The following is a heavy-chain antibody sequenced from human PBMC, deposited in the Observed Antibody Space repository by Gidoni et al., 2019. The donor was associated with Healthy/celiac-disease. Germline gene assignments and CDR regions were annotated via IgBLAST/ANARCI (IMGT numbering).Heavy chain of an antibody. CDR3: ARELAYCGGDCYLFLGY. D-gene: IGHD2-21*02. J-gene: IGHJ4*02. CDR1: GFTFSSYW. CDR2: INSDGSST. Sequence: EVQLVESGGGLVQPGGSLRLSCSASGFTFSSYWMHWVRQAPGKGLVWVSRINSDGSSTSYADSVKGRFTISRDNAKNTLYLQMNSLRAEDTAVYYCARELAYCGGDCYLFLGYWGQGTLVTVSS. V-gene: IGHV3-74*01.